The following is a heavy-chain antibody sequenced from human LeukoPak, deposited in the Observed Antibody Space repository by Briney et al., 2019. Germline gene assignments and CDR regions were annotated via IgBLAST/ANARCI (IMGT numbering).Heavy chain of an antibody. CDR1: GYSFSGGYY. J-gene: IGHJ3*02. CDR2: VYHIGTT. CDR3: VNLQPGGAFDI. D-gene: IGHD4-11*01. V-gene: IGHV4-38-2*01. Sequence: SETLSLTCAVSGYSFSGGYYWGWVRQAPGKGLEGVGNVYHIGTTHIKPSLRTRVTLSVATSKKQCFVTLRSVTAADTTVYYCVNLQPGGAFDIWGQGTMVTVSS.